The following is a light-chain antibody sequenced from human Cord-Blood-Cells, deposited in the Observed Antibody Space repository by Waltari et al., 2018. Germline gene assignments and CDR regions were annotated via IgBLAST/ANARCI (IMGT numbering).Light chain of an antibody. Sequence: EIVLTQSPATLSSSPCERATLSCRASQSVSSYLAWYQQKPGQAPRLLIYDASNRATGIPSRFSGSGSGTDFTLTICSLEPEDFAVYYCEHRSNWPVTFGGGTKVEIK. V-gene: IGKV3-11*01. CDR1: QSVSSY. CDR3: EHRSNWPVT. J-gene: IGKJ4*01. CDR2: DAS.